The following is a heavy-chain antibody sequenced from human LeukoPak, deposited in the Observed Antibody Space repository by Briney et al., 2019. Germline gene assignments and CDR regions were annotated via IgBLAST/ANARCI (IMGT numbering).Heavy chain of an antibody. CDR3: AELGITMNGGV. D-gene: IGHD3-10*02. CDR1: GFTFDDYT. J-gene: IGHJ6*04. CDR2: ITWDGGST. Sequence: GGSLRLSCAASGFTFDDYTMHRVRQAPGKGLEWVSLITWDGGSTYYADSVKGRFTISRDNSKNSLYLQMNSLRAEDTAVYYCAELGITMNGGVWGKGTTVTISS. V-gene: IGHV3-43*01.